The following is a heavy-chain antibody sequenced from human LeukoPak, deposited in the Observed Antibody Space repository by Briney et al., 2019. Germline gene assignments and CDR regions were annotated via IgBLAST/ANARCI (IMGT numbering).Heavy chain of an antibody. CDR2: FDPEDGET. CDR1: GYTLTELS. D-gene: IGHD2-8*01. Sequence: ASVKVSCKVSGYTLTELSMHWVRQAPGKGLEWMGGFDPEDGETVYAQKFQGRVTMTEDTSTDTAYMELSSLRSEDTAVYYCATYHAIRPYCFDYWGQGTLVTVSS. J-gene: IGHJ4*02. V-gene: IGHV1-24*01. CDR3: ATYHAIRPYCFDY.